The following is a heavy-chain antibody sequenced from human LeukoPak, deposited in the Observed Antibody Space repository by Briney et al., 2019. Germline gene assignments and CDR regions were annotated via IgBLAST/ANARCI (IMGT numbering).Heavy chain of an antibody. D-gene: IGHD4-11*01. V-gene: IGHV3-74*01. CDR3: ARVSSNYLVGY. CDR2: ISFDGSDA. J-gene: IGHJ4*02. CDR1: GFTFSGFW. Sequence: GGSLRLSCAASGFTFSGFWMHWVRQAPGKGLVWVSCISFDGSDATYADSVKGRFTISRDNAKNTLHLQMDSLTVEDTAVYYCARVSSNYLVGYWGQGTLVTVSS.